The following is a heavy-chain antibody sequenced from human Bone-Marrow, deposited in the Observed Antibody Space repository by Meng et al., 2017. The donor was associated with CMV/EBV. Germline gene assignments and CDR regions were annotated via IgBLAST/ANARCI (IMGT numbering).Heavy chain of an antibody. CDR3: ARDQGVFGVVIPYGMDV. D-gene: IGHD3-3*01. V-gene: IGHV3-11*01. J-gene: IGHJ6*02. CDR2: ISSSGSTI. CDR1: EFTFSDYY. Sequence: GESLKISCAASEFTFSDYYMSWIRQAPGKGLEWVSYISSSGSTIYYAHSVKGRFTISRDNAKNLLYLQINILRAEDTAVYYCARDQGVFGVVIPYGMDVWGQGTTVTVSS.